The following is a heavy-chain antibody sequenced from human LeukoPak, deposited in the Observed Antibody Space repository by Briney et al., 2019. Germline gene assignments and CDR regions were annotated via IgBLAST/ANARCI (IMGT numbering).Heavy chain of an antibody. CDR3: ARVDTAMSTTGAAYGMGV. V-gene: IGHV1-69*04. Sequence: SVRVSCKASGGTFSSYAISWVRQAPGQGLEWMGRIIPILGIANYAQKFQGRVTITADKSTSTAYMELSSLRSEDTAVYYCARVDTAMSTTGAAYGMGVWGQGTTVTVSS. D-gene: IGHD5-18*01. CDR1: GGTFSSYA. J-gene: IGHJ6*02. CDR2: IIPILGIA.